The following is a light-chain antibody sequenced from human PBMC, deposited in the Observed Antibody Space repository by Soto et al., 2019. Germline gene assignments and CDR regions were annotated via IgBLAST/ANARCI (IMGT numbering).Light chain of an antibody. J-gene: IGKJ1*01. CDR1: PSISRSD. CDR3: QQYGSSPPWT. Sequence: LTESPGTVSLSPGESATLSFMAIPSISRSDLAWYQHRPGQSPRLLIYATSSRATGIPDRSTGGGAGTGFTLTISRLEPEDFAVYYCQQYGSSPPWTFGQGTKVDIK. CDR2: ATS. V-gene: IGKV3-20*01.